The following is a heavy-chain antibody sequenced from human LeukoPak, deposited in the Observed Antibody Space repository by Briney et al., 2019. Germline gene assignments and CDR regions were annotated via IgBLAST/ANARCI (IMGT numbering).Heavy chain of an antibody. V-gene: IGHV3-30*02. D-gene: IGHD1-26*01. CDR3: ARASEWELRIDY. CDR1: GFTFSSYG. Sequence: QPGGSLRLSCAASGFTFSSYGMHWVRQAPGKGLEWVAFIRYDGSNKYYADSVKGRFTISRDNSKNTLYLQMNSLRAEDTAVYYCARASEWELRIDYWGQGALVTVSS. J-gene: IGHJ4*02. CDR2: IRYDGSNK.